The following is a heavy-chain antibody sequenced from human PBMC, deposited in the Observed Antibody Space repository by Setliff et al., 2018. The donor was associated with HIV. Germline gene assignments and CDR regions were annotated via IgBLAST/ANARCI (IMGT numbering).Heavy chain of an antibody. Sequence: GGSLRLSCAVSGFTFSTYGMHWVRQAPGKGLEWVTFIEHDGSNKYYADSVKGRFTISRDNSKNTLHLQMNSLRAEDTALYYCAKDMEYDTSVYYHWYFDLWGRGALVTVSS. CDR2: IEHDGSNK. J-gene: IGHJ2*01. CDR1: GFTFSTYG. D-gene: IGHD3-22*01. V-gene: IGHV3-30*02. CDR3: AKDMEYDTSVYYHWYFDL.